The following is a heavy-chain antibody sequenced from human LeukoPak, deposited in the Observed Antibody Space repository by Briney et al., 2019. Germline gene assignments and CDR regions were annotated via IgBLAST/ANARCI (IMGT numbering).Heavy chain of an antibody. Sequence: ASVKVSCKASGYTFTNYEINWVRQATGQGLEWMGWMNPKSGNTGYAQKFQGRVTITRNTSISTAYMELSRLRSDDTAVYYCARGVLLWFGEGDDFDYWGQEPWSPSPQ. D-gene: IGHD3-10*01. CDR2: MNPKSGNT. V-gene: IGHV1-8*03. CDR3: ARGVLLWFGEGDDFDY. J-gene: IGHJ4*01. CDR1: GYTFTNYE.